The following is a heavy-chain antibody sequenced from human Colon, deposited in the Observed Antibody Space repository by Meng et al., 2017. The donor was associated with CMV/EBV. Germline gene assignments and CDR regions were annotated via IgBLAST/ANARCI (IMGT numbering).Heavy chain of an antibody. CDR2: TYYSGST. D-gene: IGHD2-2*01. CDR3: ARHRSDCSTTSCHQRGYYFDY. CDR1: GGSISNYY. J-gene: IGHJ4*02. Sequence: SETLSLTCTVSGGSISNYYRSWIRQPPGKGLEWIGYTYYSGSTNYNPSLKSRVTISVDTSKNQFSLKLSSVTAADTAVYFCARHRSDCSTTSCHQRGYYFDYWGQGTLVTVSS. V-gene: IGHV4-59*01.